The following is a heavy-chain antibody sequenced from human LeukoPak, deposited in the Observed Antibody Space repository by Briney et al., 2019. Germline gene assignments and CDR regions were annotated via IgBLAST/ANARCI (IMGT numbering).Heavy chain of an antibody. J-gene: IGHJ4*02. D-gene: IGHD2-2*01. Sequence: SETLSLTCTVSGGSISSHYWSWIRQPPGKGLEWIGYIYYSGSTNYNPSLKSRVTISVDTSKNQFSLKLSSATAADTAVYYCARAPYQLLNDYWGQGTLVTVSS. CDR2: IYYSGST. CDR3: ARAPYQLLNDY. CDR1: GGSISSHY. V-gene: IGHV4-59*11.